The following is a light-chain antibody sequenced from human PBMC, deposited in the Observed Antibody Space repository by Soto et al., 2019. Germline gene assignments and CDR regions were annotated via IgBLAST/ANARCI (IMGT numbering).Light chain of an antibody. J-gene: IGLJ2*01. Sequence: QSVLTQPPSVSAAPGQKVTISCSGSSSNIGNNYVSWYQQLPGTAPKLLIYDTNKRHSGIPDRFSGSKSGTSATLGITGLQTGDEADYYCGTWDSSLSAGVFGGGTKLTVL. CDR3: GTWDSSLSAGV. CDR2: DTN. V-gene: IGLV1-51*01. CDR1: SSNIGNNY.